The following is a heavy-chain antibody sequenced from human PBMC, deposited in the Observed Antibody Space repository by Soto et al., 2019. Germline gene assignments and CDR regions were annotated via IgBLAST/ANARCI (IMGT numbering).Heavy chain of an antibody. CDR3: VKDGSSGWPYYYGMDV. CDR2: ISYDGSNK. V-gene: IGHV3-30*18. CDR1: GFTFSSYG. J-gene: IGHJ6*02. D-gene: IGHD6-19*01. Sequence: QVQLVESGGGVVQPGRSLRLSCAASGFTFSSYGMHWVRQAPGKGLEWGAVISYDGSNKYYADSVKGRFTISRDNSKNTLYLKMSSLRAEDTAVYYCVKDGSSGWPYYYGMDVWGQGTTVTVSS.